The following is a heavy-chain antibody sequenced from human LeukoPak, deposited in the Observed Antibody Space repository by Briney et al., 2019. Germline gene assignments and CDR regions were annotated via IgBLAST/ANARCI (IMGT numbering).Heavy chain of an antibody. D-gene: IGHD3-9*01. CDR3: AKVEINYDILTGYYDY. CDR2: ISGSGGST. CDR1: GFTFSSYA. V-gene: IGHV3-23*01. Sequence: QSGGSLRLSCAASGFTFSSYAMSWVRQAPGKGLEWVSAISGSGGSTYYADSVKGRFTISRDNSKNTRYLQMNSLRAEDTAVYYCAKVEINYDILTGYYDYWGQGTLVTVSS. J-gene: IGHJ4*02.